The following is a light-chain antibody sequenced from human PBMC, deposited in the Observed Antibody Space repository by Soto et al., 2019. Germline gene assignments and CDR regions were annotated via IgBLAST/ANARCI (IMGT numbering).Light chain of an antibody. V-gene: IGLV3-21*02. CDR1: NIGSKS. CDR2: HDS. J-gene: IGLJ3*02. Sequence: SYELTQPPSVSVAPGQTARITCGESNIGSKSVHWYQQKPGQAPVLVVSHDSDRPSGIPERFSGSNSGNTATLTISRVDAGDEADYFCQGWDSYSDHVVFGGGTKLTVL. CDR3: QGWDSYSDHVV.